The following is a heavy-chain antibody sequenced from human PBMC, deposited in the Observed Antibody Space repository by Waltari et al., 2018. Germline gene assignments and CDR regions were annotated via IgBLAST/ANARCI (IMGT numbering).Heavy chain of an antibody. CDR1: GFNFTLFG. CDR2: ISYYGSNE. V-gene: IGHV3-30*02. D-gene: IGHD1-1*01. J-gene: IGHJ4*02. CDR3: VKGNEIDY. Sequence: QVHLVESGGGVVQPGGSLRLSCAAPGFNFTLFGMPWVRQAPGKGMGCVSFISYYGSNENYADSVKGRFTMSRDNSKKMLYVQMNNLRAEDSAVYYCVKGNEIDYWGQGTLVTVSS.